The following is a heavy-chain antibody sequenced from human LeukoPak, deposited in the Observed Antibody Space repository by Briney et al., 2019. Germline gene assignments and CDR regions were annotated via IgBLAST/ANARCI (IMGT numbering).Heavy chain of an antibody. V-gene: IGHV3-30*02. CDR3: ANGLYVWGSYRYTLRDY. Sequence: GGSLRLSCAASGFTFSSYGMHWVRQAPGKGLEWVAFIRYDGSNKYYAGSVKGRFTISRDNSKNTLYLQMNSLRAEDTAVYYCANGLYVWGSYRYTLRDYWGQGTLVTVSS. CDR2: IRYDGSNK. J-gene: IGHJ4*02. D-gene: IGHD3-16*02. CDR1: GFTFSSYG.